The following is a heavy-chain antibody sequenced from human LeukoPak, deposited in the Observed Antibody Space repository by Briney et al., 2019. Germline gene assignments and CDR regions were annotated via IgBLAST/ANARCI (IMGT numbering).Heavy chain of an antibody. V-gene: IGHV4-39*07. J-gene: IGHJ5*02. CDR1: GGSISSSSYY. CDR2: IYYSGST. Sequence: SETLSLTCTVSGGSISSSSYYWGWIRQPPGKGLEWIGSIYYSGSTYYNPSLKSRVTISVDTSKNQFSLKLSSVTAADTAVYYCARDSLLSGDYDSSSWFDPWGQGTLVTVSS. D-gene: IGHD3-22*01. CDR3: ARDSLLSGDYDSSSWFDP.